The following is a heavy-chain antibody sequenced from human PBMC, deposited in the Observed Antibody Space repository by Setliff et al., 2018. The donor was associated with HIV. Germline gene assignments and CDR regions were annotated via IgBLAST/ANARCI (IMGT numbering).Heavy chain of an antibody. J-gene: IGHJ4*02. CDR2: ISSSSSYI. Sequence: GESLKISCKGSGYSFTTYWIGWVRQMPGRGLEWVSSISSSSSYIYYAESVRGRFILSRDNSGNTLYLQMTSLRAEDTATYYCAKAWGSGYPSFESALMFDVWGQGTLVTVS. CDR3: AKAWGSGYPSFESALMFDV. D-gene: IGHD3-16*01. CDR1: GYSFTTYW. V-gene: IGHV3-21*04.